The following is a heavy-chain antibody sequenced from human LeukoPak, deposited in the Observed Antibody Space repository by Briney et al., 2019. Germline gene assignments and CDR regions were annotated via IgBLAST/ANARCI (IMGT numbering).Heavy chain of an antibody. J-gene: IGHJ4*02. D-gene: IGHD6-19*01. V-gene: IGHV1-2*02. CDR1: GYTFTGYY. Sequence: ASVKVSCKASGYTFTGYYMHWVRQAPRQGLEWMGWINPNSGGTNYAQKFQGRVTMTRDTSISTAYMELSRLRSDDTAVYYCARVSGWSPQPSFWGQGTLVTVSS. CDR3: ARVSGWSPQPSF. CDR2: INPNSGGT.